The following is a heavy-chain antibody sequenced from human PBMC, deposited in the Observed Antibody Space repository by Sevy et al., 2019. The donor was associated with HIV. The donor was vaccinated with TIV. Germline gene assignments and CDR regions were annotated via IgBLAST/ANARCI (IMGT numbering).Heavy chain of an antibody. CDR1: GYSISSGYY. Sequence: SETLSLTCTVSGYSISSGYYWGWIRQPPGKGLEWIGNIYHSGSTYYNPSLKSRVTISVDTSKNQFSLKLSSVTAADTAVYYCARDEDLARSTAFDYWGQGTLVTVSS. J-gene: IGHJ4*02. D-gene: IGHD2-2*01. V-gene: IGHV4-38-2*02. CDR3: ARDEDLARSTAFDY. CDR2: IYHSGST.